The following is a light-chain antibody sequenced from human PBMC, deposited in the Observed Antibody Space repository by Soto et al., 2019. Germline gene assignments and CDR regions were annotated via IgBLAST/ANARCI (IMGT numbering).Light chain of an antibody. V-gene: IGKV3D-15*01. J-gene: IGKJ4*01. CDR1: QSVNIN. CDR3: QQYKDWPPLT. CDR2: GAS. Sequence: EIAMTQSPVTLSASPGERVTLSCRASQSVNINLAWYQQRPGQAPRVLIYGASNRASGIPDRFSGSGSGTDFTLNLSSLEPDDFALYYCQQYKDWPPLTFGGGTRVEIK.